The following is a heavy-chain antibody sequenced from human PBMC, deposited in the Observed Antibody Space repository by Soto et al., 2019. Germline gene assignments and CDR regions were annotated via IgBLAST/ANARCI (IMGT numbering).Heavy chain of an antibody. D-gene: IGHD2-15*01. CDR3: ARAGANPLGYCSGGSCYSWWFDP. CDR2: ISAYNGNT. CDR1: GYTFTSYG. V-gene: IGHV1-18*01. Sequence: ASVKVSCKASGYTFTSYGISWVRQAPGQGLEWMGWISAYNGNTNYAQKLQGRVTMTTDTSTSTAYMELRSLRSDDTAVYYCARAGANPLGYCSGGSCYSWWFDPWGQGTLVTAPQ. J-gene: IGHJ5*02.